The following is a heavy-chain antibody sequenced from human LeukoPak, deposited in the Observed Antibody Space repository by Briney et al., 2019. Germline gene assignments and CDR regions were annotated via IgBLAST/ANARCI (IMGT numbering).Heavy chain of an antibody. Sequence: ASVKVSCTASGYTFTSYGISWVRQAPGQGLEWMGWISAYNGNTNYAQKLQGRVTMTTDTFTSTAYMELRSLRSDDTAVYYCAREDNAITMVREAVDYWGQGTLVTVSS. CDR2: ISAYNGNT. J-gene: IGHJ4*02. CDR1: GYTFTSYG. D-gene: IGHD3-10*01. CDR3: AREDNAITMVREAVDY. V-gene: IGHV1-18*01.